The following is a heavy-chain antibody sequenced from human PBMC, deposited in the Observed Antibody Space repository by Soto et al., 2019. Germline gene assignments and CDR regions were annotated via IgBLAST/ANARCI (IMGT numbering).Heavy chain of an antibody. CDR2: INHSGST. CDR1: GGSFSGYY. D-gene: IGHD2-2*01. V-gene: IGHV4-34*01. Sequence: SETLSLTCAVYGGSFSGYYWSWIRQPPGKGLEWIGEINHSGSTNYNPSLKSRVTISVDTSKNQFSLKLSSVTAADTAVYYCARGYHQQGVWGQGTTVTVSS. J-gene: IGHJ6*02. CDR3: ARGYHQQGV.